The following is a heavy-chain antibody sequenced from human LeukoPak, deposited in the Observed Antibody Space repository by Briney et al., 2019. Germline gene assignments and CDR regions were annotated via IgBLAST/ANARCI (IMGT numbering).Heavy chain of an antibody. Sequence: GGSLRLSCAASGFTFSSYAMSWVRQAPGKGLEWVSAISGSGGSIYYADSVKGRFTISRDNSKNTLYLQMNSLRAEDTAVYYCAKQDIVVVPAAVVDFWGQGTLVTVSS. V-gene: IGHV3-23*01. CDR2: ISGSGGSI. CDR1: GFTFSSYA. J-gene: IGHJ4*02. D-gene: IGHD2-2*01. CDR3: AKQDIVVVPAAVVDF.